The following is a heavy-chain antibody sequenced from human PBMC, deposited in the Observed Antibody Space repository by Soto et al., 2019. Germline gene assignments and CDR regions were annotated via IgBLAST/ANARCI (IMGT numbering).Heavy chain of an antibody. J-gene: IGHJ6*02. V-gene: IGHV3-33*01. Sequence: QVQLVESGGGVVQPGRSLRLSCAASGFTFSSYGMHWVRQAPGKGLEWVAVIWYDGSNKYYADSVKGRFTISRDNSNNTLYLQMNSLRAEDTAVYYCARDSTVYYGMDVWGQGTTVTVSS. CDR1: GFTFSSYG. CDR3: ARDSTVYYGMDV. D-gene: IGHD2-21*02. CDR2: IWYDGSNK.